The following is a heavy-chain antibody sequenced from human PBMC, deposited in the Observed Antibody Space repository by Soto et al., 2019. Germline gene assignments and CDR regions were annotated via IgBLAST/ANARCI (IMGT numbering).Heavy chain of an antibody. V-gene: IGHV4-31*03. J-gene: IGHJ4*02. D-gene: IGHD3-10*01. CDR2: IYYSGST. CDR1: GGSISSGGYY. Sequence: SETLSLTCTVSGGSISSGGYYWSWIRQHPGKGLEWIGYIYYSGSTYYNPSLKSRVTISVDTSKNQFSLKLSSVTAADTAVYYCARGRGYYGSGSYYNVPVLAGFDYWGQGTLVTVSS. CDR3: ARGRGYYGSGSYYNVPVLAGFDY.